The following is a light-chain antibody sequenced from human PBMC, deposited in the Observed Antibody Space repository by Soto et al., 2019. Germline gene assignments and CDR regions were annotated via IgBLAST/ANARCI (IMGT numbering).Light chain of an antibody. J-gene: IGLJ1*01. CDR2: EVN. Sequence: QSALTQPASVSGSPGQSITISCTGTSSDIGGYKYVSWYQQHPDKAPKLMIYEVNNRPSGVSDRFSGSKSGNKASLTISNLEAEDESDYYCGSYTSTDTPFVFGTGTKVTVL. V-gene: IGLV2-14*01. CDR3: GSYTSTDTPFV. CDR1: SSDIGGYKY.